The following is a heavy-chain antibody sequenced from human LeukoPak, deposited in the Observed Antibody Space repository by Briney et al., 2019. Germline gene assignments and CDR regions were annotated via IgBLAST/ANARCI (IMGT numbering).Heavy chain of an antibody. J-gene: IGHJ5*02. V-gene: IGHV1-18*01. Sequence: ASVKVSCKASGYTFTSYGISWVRQAPGQGLEWMGWISAYNGNTNYAQKLQGRVTMTTDTSTSTAYMELRSLRSDDTAVYYCARDGCSSTSCYRSRGWFDPRGQGTLVTVSS. CDR2: ISAYNGNT. CDR3: ARDGCSSTSCYRSRGWFDP. CDR1: GYTFTSYG. D-gene: IGHD2-2*01.